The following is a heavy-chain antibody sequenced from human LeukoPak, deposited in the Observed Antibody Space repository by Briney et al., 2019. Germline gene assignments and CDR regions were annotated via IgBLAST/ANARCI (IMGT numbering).Heavy chain of an antibody. CDR2: INPNIGGT. D-gene: IGHD3-3*01. CDR3: ARDKWLGYDFWSGYFDY. Sequence: ASVKVSCKASGYTFTGQYIHWVRQAPGQGLEWMGRINPNIGGTSYAQKFQGRVTMTRDTSTSTVYMELSSLRSEDTAVYYCARDKWLGYDFWSGYFDYWGQGTLVTVSS. J-gene: IGHJ4*02. CDR1: GYTFTGQY. V-gene: IGHV1-2*06.